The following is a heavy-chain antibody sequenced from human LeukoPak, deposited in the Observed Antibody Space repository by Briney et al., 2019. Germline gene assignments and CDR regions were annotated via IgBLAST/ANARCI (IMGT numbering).Heavy chain of an antibody. J-gene: IGHJ4*02. D-gene: IGHD3-10*01. CDR2: ISAYNGNT. V-gene: IGHV1-18*01. CDR1: GYTFTSYG. CDR3: ARDPLTMVRGASDI. Sequence: ASVKVSCKASGYTFTSYGIRWVRQAPGQGLEWMGWISAYNGNTNYAQKLQGRVTMTTDTSTSTAYMELRSLRSDDTAVYYCARDPLTMVRGASDIWGQGTLVTVSS.